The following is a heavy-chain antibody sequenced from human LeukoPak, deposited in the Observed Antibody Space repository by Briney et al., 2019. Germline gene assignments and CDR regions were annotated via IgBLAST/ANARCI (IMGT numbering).Heavy chain of an antibody. CDR2: IYYSGST. Sequence: KTSETLSLTCTVPGGSISSYYWSWIRQPPGKGLEWIGYIYYSGSTNYNPSLKSRVTISVDTSKNQFSLKLSSVTAADTAVYYCAKGELYFVYWGQGTLVTVSS. CDR1: GGSISSYY. V-gene: IGHV4-59*01. J-gene: IGHJ4*02. D-gene: IGHD1-7*01. CDR3: AKGELYFVY.